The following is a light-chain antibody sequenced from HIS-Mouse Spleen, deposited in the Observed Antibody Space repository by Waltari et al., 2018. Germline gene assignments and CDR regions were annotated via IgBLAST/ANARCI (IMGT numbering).Light chain of an antibody. Sequence: SYELTQPPSVSVSPGQTARITCSGDALPKKYASWYQQKSGQAPVMVIYDESKRPSGIPERFSGSSSGTMATLTISEAQVEDEADYYCYSTDSSGNHRVFGGGTKLTVL. CDR3: YSTDSSGNHRV. V-gene: IGLV3-10*01. J-gene: IGLJ2*01. CDR1: ALPKKY. CDR2: DES.